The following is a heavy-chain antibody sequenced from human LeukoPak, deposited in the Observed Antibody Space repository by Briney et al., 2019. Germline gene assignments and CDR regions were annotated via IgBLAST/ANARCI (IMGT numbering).Heavy chain of an antibody. V-gene: IGHV4-61*02. J-gene: IGHJ4*02. CDR1: GGSISSGSYY. CDR2: IYTSGST. Sequence: PSQTLSLTCTVSGGSISSGSYYWSWIRQPAGKGLEWIGRIYTSGSTNYNPSLKSRVTISVDTSKNQFSLKLSSVTAADTAVYYCARGDFAYYFDSWGQGTLVTVSS. CDR3: ARGDFAYYFDS.